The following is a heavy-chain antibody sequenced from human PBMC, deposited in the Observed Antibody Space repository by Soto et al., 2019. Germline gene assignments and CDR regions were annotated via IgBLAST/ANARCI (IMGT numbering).Heavy chain of an antibody. Sequence: EVQLVETGGGLIQPGGSLRLSCAASGFTVSSNYMSWVRQAPGKGLEWVSVIYSGGSTYYADSVKGRFTISRDNSKNTLYLQRTTRRPGERAVNYWARPLPGPPMVGAFAPGGQGTRFT. CDR2: IYSGGST. CDR3: ARPLPGPPMVGAFAP. D-gene: IGHD1-26*01. CDR1: GFTVSSNY. J-gene: IGHJ5*02. V-gene: IGHV3-53*02.